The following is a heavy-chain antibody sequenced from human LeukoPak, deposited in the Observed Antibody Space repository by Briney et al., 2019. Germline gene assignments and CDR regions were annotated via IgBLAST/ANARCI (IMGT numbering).Heavy chain of an antibody. CDR3: ARDWKTNSFDY. J-gene: IGHJ4*02. Sequence: QPGRSLTLSCAASEFTFTTYGMHGVRQAPGKGLEWVAFIYYDGSNIYYADYVKGRFTISRDISKNTLYLQMDSLRAEDTAIYYCARDWKTNSFDYWGQGTLVTVSS. D-gene: IGHD1-1*01. CDR2: IYYDGSNI. CDR1: EFTFTTYG. V-gene: IGHV3-33*01.